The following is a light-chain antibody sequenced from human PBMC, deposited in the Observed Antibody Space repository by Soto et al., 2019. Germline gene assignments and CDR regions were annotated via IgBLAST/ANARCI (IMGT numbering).Light chain of an antibody. CDR1: SSDVGSYNF. CDR2: EVN. J-gene: IGLJ1*01. CDR3: SSYAGSSTYV. V-gene: IGLV2-23*02. Sequence: QSVLTQPASVSGSPGQSITISCTGTSSDVGSYNFVSWYQQQPGRAPKLMIYEVNKRPSGVSNRFSGSKSGNTASLTISGLQAEDEADYYCSSYAGSSTYVFGTGTKVTVL.